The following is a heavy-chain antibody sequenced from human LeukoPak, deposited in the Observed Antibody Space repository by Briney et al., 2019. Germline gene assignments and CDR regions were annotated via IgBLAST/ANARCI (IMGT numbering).Heavy chain of an antibody. Sequence: GGSLRLSCAASGFTFRSYAMSWVRQAPGKGLEWVSAISGSGGSTYYADSVRGRFTISRDNSKNTLYLHMNSLRAEDTALYYCARNYYEPTYDYYFDCRGQGTLVTVSS. D-gene: IGHD1-26*01. CDR2: ISGSGGST. CDR1: GFTFRSYA. J-gene: IGHJ4*02. CDR3: ARNYYEPTYDYYFDC. V-gene: IGHV3-23*01.